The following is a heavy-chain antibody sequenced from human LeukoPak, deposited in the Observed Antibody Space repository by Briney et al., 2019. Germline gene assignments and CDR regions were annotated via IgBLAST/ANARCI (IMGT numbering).Heavy chain of an antibody. J-gene: IGHJ3*01. D-gene: IGHD3-10*01. Sequence: GGSLRLSCSAAGFTFSSYAMHWVRQAPGKGLEYVSAISSKGGNTYYADSVKGRFTISRDNSKNTQYLQMSSLRAEDTAVYYCVKGGEFSGSGAFDVWGQGTMVTVSS. V-gene: IGHV3-64D*06. CDR2: ISSKGGNT. CDR3: VKGGEFSGSGAFDV. CDR1: GFTFSSYA.